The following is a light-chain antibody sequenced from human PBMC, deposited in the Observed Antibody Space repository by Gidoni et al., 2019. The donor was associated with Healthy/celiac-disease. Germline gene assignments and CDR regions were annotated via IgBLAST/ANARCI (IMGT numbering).Light chain of an antibody. V-gene: IGKV3-11*01. Sequence: EIVLTQSPATLSLSPGERATLSCRASQSVSSYLAWYQQKPGKAPRLLIYDASNRATGIPARFSGSGSGTDFTLTISSLEPEDFAVYYCQQRSNWPFLAFGQGTRLEIK. CDR3: QQRSNWPFLA. CDR2: DAS. J-gene: IGKJ5*01. CDR1: QSVSSY.